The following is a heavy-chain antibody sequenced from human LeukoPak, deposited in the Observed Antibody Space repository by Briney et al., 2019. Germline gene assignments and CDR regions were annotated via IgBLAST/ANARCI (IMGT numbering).Heavy chain of an antibody. Sequence: SGPALVKPTQTLTLTCTFSGFSLSTSGMRVSWIRQPPGKALEWLALIDWDDDKFYNSTLETRLTISKDTSKNQVVLTMTNMDPVDTATYYCARLKYGNNYFDYWGQGILVTVSS. CDR1: GFSLSTSGMR. J-gene: IGHJ4*02. CDR2: IDWDDDK. D-gene: IGHD2/OR15-2a*01. V-gene: IGHV2-70*04. CDR3: ARLKYGNNYFDY.